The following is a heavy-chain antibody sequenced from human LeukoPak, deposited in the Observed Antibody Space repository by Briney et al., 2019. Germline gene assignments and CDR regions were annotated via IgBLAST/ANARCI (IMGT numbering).Heavy chain of an antibody. Sequence: GASVKVSCKASGYTFTSYAMNWVRQATGQGLEWMGWMNPNSGNTGYAQKFQGRVTMTRNTSISTAYMELSSLRSEDTAVYYCAIDSNCGGDCYNAFDIWGQGTMVTVSS. CDR3: AIDSNCGGDCYNAFDI. J-gene: IGHJ3*02. V-gene: IGHV1-8*02. D-gene: IGHD2-21*02. CDR2: MNPNSGNT. CDR1: GYTFTSYA.